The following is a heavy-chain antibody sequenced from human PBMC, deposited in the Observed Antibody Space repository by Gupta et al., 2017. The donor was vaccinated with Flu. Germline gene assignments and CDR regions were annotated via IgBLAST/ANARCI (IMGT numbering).Heavy chain of an antibody. V-gene: IGHV3-7*01. Sequence: WVRQAPGKGLEWVANIRPDGSDKYYLDSVKGRFTISRDNAKNSLYLQMNSLRAEDTAVYYCASIAVRPYFDYWGQGTLVTVSS. D-gene: IGHD6-6*01. CDR3: ASIAVRPYFDY. J-gene: IGHJ4*02. CDR2: IRPDGSDK.